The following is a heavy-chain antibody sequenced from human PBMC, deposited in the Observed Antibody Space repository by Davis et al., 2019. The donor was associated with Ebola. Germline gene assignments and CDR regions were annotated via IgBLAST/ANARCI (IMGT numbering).Heavy chain of an antibody. CDR1: GGSFSGYY. CDR3: ARLIGGSGSYYGGYYYYGMDV. CDR2: IYYSGST. Sequence: MPSETLSLTCAVYGGSFSGYYWSWIRQPPGKGLEWIGYIYYSGSTYYNPSLKSRVTISVDTSKNQFSLKLSSVTAADTAVYYCARLIGGSGSYYGGYYYYGMDVWGQGTTVTVSS. V-gene: IGHV4-34*01. J-gene: IGHJ6*02. D-gene: IGHD3-10*01.